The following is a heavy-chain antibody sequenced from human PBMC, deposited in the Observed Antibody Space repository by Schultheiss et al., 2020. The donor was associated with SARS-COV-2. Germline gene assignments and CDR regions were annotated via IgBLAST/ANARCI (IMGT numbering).Heavy chain of an antibody. CDR2: IYYSGST. Sequence: SQTPSLTCPVSGGSISSSSYYWGWIRQPPGKGLEWIGSIYYSGSTYYNPSLKSRVTISVDTSKNQFSLKLGSVTAADTAVYFCARATRVESLFSVRGGSFDFWGRGALVTVSS. V-gene: IGHV4-39*07. CDR1: GGSISSSSYY. D-gene: IGHD5-24*01. CDR3: ARATRVESLFSVRGGSFDF. J-gene: IGHJ4*02.